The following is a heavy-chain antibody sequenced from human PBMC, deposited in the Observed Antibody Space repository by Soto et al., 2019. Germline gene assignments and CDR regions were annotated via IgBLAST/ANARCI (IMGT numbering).Heavy chain of an antibody. CDR1: GGSFSGYY. CDR3: ARSIHPRLYGSGSYYFDH. J-gene: IGHJ4*02. Sequence: SETLSLTCAVYGGSFSGYYWSWIRQPPGKGLEWIGYIYYSGSTNYNPSLKSRVTISVDTSKNQFSLKLSSVTAADTAVYYCARSIHPRLYGSGSYYFDHWGQGTLGTVSS. CDR2: IYYSGST. D-gene: IGHD3-10*01. V-gene: IGHV4-59*01.